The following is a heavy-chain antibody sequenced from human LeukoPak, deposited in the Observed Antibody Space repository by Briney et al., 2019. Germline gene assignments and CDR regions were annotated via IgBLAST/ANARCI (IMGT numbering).Heavy chain of an antibody. Sequence: GGSLRLSCAASGFTFSSYSMNWVRQAPGKGLGWVSSISSSSSYIYYADSVKGRFTISRDNAKNSLYLQMNSLRAEDTAVYYCASLVPAANFWGQGTLVTVYS. CDR3: ASLVPAANF. CDR1: GFTFSSYS. J-gene: IGHJ4*02. D-gene: IGHD2-2*01. CDR2: ISSSSSYI. V-gene: IGHV3-21*01.